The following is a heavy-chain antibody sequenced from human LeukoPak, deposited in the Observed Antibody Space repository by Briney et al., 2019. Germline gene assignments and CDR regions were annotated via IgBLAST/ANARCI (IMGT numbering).Heavy chain of an antibody. CDR2: IIPIFGTA. V-gene: IGHV1-69*13. CDR1: GGTFSSYA. J-gene: IGHJ4*02. CDR3: AGGYSSSWYPRPPFFDY. Sequence: ASVKVSCKASGGTFSSYAISWVRQAPGQGLEWMGGIIPIFGTANYAQKFQGRVTITADESTSTAHMELSSLRSEDTAVYYCAGGYSSSWYPRPPFFDYWGQGTLVTVSS. D-gene: IGHD6-13*01.